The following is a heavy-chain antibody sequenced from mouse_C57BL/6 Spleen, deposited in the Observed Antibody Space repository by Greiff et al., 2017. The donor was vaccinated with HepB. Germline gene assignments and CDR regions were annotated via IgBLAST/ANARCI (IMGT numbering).Heavy chain of an antibody. J-gene: IGHJ4*01. Sequence: EVKLQESGGGLVKPGGSLKLSCAASGFTFSDYGMHWVRQAPEKGLEWVAYISSGSSTIYYADTVKGRFTISRDNAKNTLFLQMTSLRSEDTAMYYCATLYYGSSFYAMDYWGQGTSVTVSS. V-gene: IGHV5-17*01. CDR3: ATLYYGSSFYAMDY. CDR2: ISSGSSTI. D-gene: IGHD1-1*01. CDR1: GFTFSDYG.